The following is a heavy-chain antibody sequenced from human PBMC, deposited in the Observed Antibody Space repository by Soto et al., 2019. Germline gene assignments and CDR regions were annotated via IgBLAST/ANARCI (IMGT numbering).Heavy chain of an antibody. J-gene: IGHJ3*02. V-gene: IGHV4-59*12. D-gene: IGHD3-22*01. CDR1: GGSISSYY. Sequence: SDTLSLTCTVSGGSISSYYWSWIRQPPGKGLEWIGYIYYSGSTNYNPSLKSRVTISVDTSKNQFSLKLSSVTAADTAVYYCARVLYYYDSSGYYGGADAFDIWGQGTMVTVSS. CDR2: IYYSGST. CDR3: ARVLYYYDSSGYYGGADAFDI.